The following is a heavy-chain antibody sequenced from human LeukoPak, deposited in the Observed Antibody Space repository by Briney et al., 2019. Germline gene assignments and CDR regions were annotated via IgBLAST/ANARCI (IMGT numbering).Heavy chain of an antibody. D-gene: IGHD1-26*01. Sequence: GGSLRLSCAASGFTFSSYAMSWVRQAPGKGLEWVSAISGSGGSTYYADSVKGRFTISRDNSKNTLYLQMNSLRAEDTAVYYCAKDARSSSIVGAPYFDYWGQGTLVTVSS. CDR2: ISGSGGST. V-gene: IGHV3-23*01. CDR3: AKDARSSSIVGAPYFDY. J-gene: IGHJ4*02. CDR1: GFTFSSYA.